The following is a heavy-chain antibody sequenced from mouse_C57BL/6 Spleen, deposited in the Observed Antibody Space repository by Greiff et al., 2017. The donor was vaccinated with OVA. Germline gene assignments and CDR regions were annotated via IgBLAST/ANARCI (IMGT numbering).Heavy chain of an antibody. Sequence: QVQLQQSGAELAKPGASVKLSCKASGFTFTSYWMHWVKQRPGQGLEWIGYINPSSGYTKSNQKFKDKATLTADKSSSTAYMQLSSLTYEDSAVYYCARSGTAYYYAMDYWGQGTSVTVSS. CDR3: ARSGTAYYYAMDY. CDR1: GFTFTSYW. D-gene: IGHD4-1*01. CDR2: INPSSGYT. V-gene: IGHV1-7*01. J-gene: IGHJ4*01.